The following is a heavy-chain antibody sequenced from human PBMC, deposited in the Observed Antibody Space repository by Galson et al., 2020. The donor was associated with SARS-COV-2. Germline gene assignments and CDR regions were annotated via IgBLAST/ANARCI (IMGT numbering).Heavy chain of an antibody. CDR1: GFTFSGSA. Sequence: GGSLRLSCAASGFTFSGSAMHWVRQASGKGLEWVGRIRSKANSYATAYAASVKGRFTISRDDSKNTAYLQMNSLKTEDTAVYYCTRQQISSGWYSDYYYYYGMDVWGQGTTVTVSS. CDR2: IRSKANSYAT. CDR3: TRQQISSGWYSDYYYYYGMDV. D-gene: IGHD6-19*01. J-gene: IGHJ6*02. V-gene: IGHV3-73*01.